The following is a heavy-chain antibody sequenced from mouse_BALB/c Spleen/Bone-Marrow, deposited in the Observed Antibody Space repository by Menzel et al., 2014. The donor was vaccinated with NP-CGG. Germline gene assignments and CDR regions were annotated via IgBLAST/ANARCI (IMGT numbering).Heavy chain of an antibody. V-gene: IGHV5-9-4*01. CDR3: AREGLRRRAAMDY. J-gene: IGHJ4*01. D-gene: IGHD2-4*01. Sequence: EVKLMESGGGLVKPGGSLKLSCAASGFTFSSYAMSWVRQSPEKRLEWVAEISSGGSYTYYPDTVTGRFTISRDNAKNTLYLEVSSLRSEDTAMYYCAREGLRRRAAMDYWGQGTSVTVSS. CDR2: ISSGGSYT. CDR1: GFTFSSYA.